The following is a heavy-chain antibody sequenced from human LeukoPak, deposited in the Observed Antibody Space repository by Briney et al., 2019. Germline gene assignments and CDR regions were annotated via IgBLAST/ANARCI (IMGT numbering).Heavy chain of an antibody. V-gene: IGHV1-18*01. D-gene: IGHD3-3*01. J-gene: IGHJ4*02. CDR2: ISAHNGNR. CDR1: GYIFTTYG. CDR3: ARDTLDPYYDYWSGYRTGLDY. Sequence: ASVKVSCKASGYIFTTYGISWVRQAPGQGLEWMGWISAHNGNRNYARKFQGRVSMSTDTSTSTAYMEVRSLRSDDTAVYYCARDTLDPYYDYWSGYRTGLDYWGQGTLVTVSS.